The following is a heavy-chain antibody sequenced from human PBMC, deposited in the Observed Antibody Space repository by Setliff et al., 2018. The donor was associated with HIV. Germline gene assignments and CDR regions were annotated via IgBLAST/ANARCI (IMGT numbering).Heavy chain of an antibody. V-gene: IGHV3-11*04. CDR1: GFTVSSNY. CDR2: ISSTGTIT. D-gene: IGHD5-18*01. J-gene: IGHJ4*02. Sequence: GGSLRLSCAASGFTVSSNYMSWVRQAPGKGLEWVSVISSTGTITYYADSVKGRFTISRDNAKNSLFLQMNSLRAEDTAVYYCASIELAAMVPVDYWGQGTLVTVSS. CDR3: ASIELAAMVPVDY.